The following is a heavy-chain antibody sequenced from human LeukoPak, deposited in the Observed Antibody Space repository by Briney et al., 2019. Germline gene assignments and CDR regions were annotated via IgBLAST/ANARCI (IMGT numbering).Heavy chain of an antibody. CDR3: ARRGSSGWYGAFDI. CDR1: GGSISSGGYY. J-gene: IGHJ3*02. D-gene: IGHD6-19*01. CDR2: IYYSGST. V-gene: IGHV4-31*03. Sequence: SETLSLTCTVSGGSISSGGYYWSWIRQHPGKGLEWIGYIYYSGSTYYNPSLKSRVTMPVDTSKNQFSLKLSFVTAADTAVYYCARRGSSGWYGAFDIWGQGTMVTVSS.